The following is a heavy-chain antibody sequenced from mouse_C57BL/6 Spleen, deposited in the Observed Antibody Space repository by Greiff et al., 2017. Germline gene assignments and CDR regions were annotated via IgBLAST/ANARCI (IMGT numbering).Heavy chain of an antibody. CDR2: IDPSDSYT. CDR3: ARGFSGYLYYFGC. V-gene: IGHV1-69*01. CDR1: GYTFTSYW. J-gene: IGHJ2*01. Sequence: QVQLQQPGAELVMPGASVKLSCKASGYTFTSYWMHWVKQRPGQGLEWIREIDPSDSYTNYNQKFKGKSTLTVDKSSSTAYMQLSSLTSEDSAVYYCARGFSGYLYYFGCWGQGTTLTASS. D-gene: IGHD1-1*01.